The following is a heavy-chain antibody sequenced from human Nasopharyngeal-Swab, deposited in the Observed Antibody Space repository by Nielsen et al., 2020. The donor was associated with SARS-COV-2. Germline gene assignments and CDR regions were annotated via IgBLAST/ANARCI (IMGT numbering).Heavy chain of an antibody. CDR3: ATRGEVVVAATGYYYYGMDV. D-gene: IGHD2-15*01. V-gene: IGHV4-4*02. CDR2: IYHSGST. CDR1: GGSISSSNW. J-gene: IGHJ6*02. Sequence: SETLSLTCAVSGGSISSSNWWSWVRQPPGKGLAWIGEIYHSGSTNYNPSLKSRVTISVDKSKNQFSLKLSSVTAADTAVYYCATRGEVVVAATGYYYYGMDVWGQGTTVTVSS.